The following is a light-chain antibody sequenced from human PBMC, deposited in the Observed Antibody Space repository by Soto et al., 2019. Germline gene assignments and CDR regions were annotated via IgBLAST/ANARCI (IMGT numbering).Light chain of an antibody. CDR1: QSVSSNY. Sequence: EIVLTQSPGTLSLSPGERATLSCRASQSVSSNYLAWYQQKPGQAPRLLIYVASSRATGIPDRFSGSGSGTEFTLTISRLEPEDFAVYYCQQYGRLPRTFGQGTKVEIK. CDR2: VAS. CDR3: QQYGRLPRT. J-gene: IGKJ1*01. V-gene: IGKV3-20*01.